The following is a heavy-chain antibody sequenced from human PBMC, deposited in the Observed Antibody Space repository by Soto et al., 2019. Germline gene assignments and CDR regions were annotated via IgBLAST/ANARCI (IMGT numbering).Heavy chain of an antibody. CDR1: GGTFSSYA. CDR2: IIPIFGTA. CDR3: AREDLGYGSSWYRRYYGMDV. J-gene: IGHJ6*02. V-gene: IGHV1-69*01. D-gene: IGHD6-13*01. Sequence: QVQLVQSGAEVKKPGSSVKVSCKASGGTFSSYAISWVRQAPGQGLEWMGGIIPIFGTANYAQKFQGRVTITADESTSTVYMELSSLRSEDTAVYYCAREDLGYGSSWYRRYYGMDVWGQGTTVTVSS.